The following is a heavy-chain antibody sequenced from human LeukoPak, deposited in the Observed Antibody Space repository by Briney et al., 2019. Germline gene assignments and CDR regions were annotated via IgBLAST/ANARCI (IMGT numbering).Heavy chain of an antibody. D-gene: IGHD3-10*01. Sequence: TGGSLRLFCAASGFTFSTYCIHWVRQAPGKALVWVSRIKTDGSSTSYADCVKGRFTISRDNAKNTLYLQMNSLRAEDTAVYYCARDCLYGSGVPWGQGTLVTVSS. CDR1: GFTFSTYC. CDR2: IKTDGSST. J-gene: IGHJ5*02. CDR3: ARDCLYGSGVP. V-gene: IGHV3-74*01.